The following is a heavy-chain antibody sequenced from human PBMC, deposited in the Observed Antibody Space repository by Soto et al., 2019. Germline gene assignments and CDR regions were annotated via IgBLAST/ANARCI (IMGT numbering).Heavy chain of an antibody. Sequence: SETLSLTCTVSGGSISSYYWSWIRQPAGKGLEWIGRIYTSGSTNYNPSLKSRVTMSVDTSKNQFSLKLSSVTAADTAVYYCARGDKAPSPRYNWLDPWGQGTLVTV. J-gene: IGHJ5*02. D-gene: IGHD5-18*01. CDR2: IYTSGST. CDR1: GGSISSYY. V-gene: IGHV4-4*07. CDR3: ARGDKAPSPRYNWLDP.